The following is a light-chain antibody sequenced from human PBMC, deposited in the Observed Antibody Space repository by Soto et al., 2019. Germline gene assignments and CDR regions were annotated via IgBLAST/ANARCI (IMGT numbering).Light chain of an antibody. V-gene: IGLV2-14*01. CDR1: SSDVGGYNY. CDR2: EVN. Sequence: QSVLTQPASVSGSPGQSITIYCTETSSDVGGYNYVSWYQQHPGTAPKLMIYEVNKRPSEVSKRFSDYKYCKTASLTISGLQPEDEADYYCNSYTSRYTFVLGTGTKVTVL. J-gene: IGLJ1*01. CDR3: NSYTSRYTFV.